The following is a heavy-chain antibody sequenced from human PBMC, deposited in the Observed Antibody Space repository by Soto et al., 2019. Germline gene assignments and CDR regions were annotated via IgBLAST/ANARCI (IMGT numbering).Heavy chain of an antibody. CDR1: GFSLTTSGVG. CDR2: IYWDDDK. Sequence: QITLNKSGPTVVRPTETLTLTCSFSGFSLTTSGVGVGCLRQSPGKAPQWLALIYWDDDKRYSASLKSRLTITNDTSKNQVVLTVSDLDPTDTATYSCAHRVLRTVFGLVTTTAIYFDFWGQGTPVAVSS. V-gene: IGHV2-5*02. CDR3: AHRVLRTVFGLVTTTAIYFDF. J-gene: IGHJ4*02. D-gene: IGHD3-3*01.